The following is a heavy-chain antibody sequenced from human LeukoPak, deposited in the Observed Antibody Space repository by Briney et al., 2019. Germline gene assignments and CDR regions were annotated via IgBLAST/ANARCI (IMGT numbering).Heavy chain of an antibody. J-gene: IGHJ4*02. Sequence: GESLKISCKGSGYSFTSYWIGWVRQMPGKGLEWMGIIYPGDSDTRYSPSFQGQVTISADKSISTAYLQWSSLKASDTAMYYCARLGSLNYYGSGSYYNPFDYWGQGTLVTVSS. V-gene: IGHV5-51*01. CDR1: GYSFTSYW. CDR3: ARLGSLNYYGSGSYYNPFDY. CDR2: IYPGDSDT. D-gene: IGHD3-10*01.